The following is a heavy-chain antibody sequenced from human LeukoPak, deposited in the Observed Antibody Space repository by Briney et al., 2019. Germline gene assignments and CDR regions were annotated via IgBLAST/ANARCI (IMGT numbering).Heavy chain of an antibody. CDR2: ISSSGSYT. J-gene: IGHJ4*02. D-gene: IGHD5-24*01. V-gene: IGHV3-21*01. CDR1: GFTFSSYS. CDR3: ARRDGYSFDY. Sequence: GRSLRLSCAASGFTFSSYSMNWVRQAPGRGLEWVSSISSSGSYTYYTDSVKGRFTISRDNAKNSLYLQMNSLRAEDTAVYYCARRDGYSFDYWGQGTLVTVSS.